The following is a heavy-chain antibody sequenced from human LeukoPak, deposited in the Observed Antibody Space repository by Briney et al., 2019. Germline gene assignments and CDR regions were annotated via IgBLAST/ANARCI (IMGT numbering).Heavy chain of an antibody. CDR3: ERDWNYYGSGSPVGNVYWFDP. CDR1: GGTFSSYA. J-gene: IGHJ5*02. V-gene: IGHV1-69*13. Sequence: ASVKVSCKASGGTFSSYAISWVRQAPGQGLEWMGGIIPIFGTANYAQKFQGRVTITADESTSTAYMELSSLRSEDTAVYYCERDWNYYGSGSPVGNVYWFDPWGQGTLVTVSS. CDR2: IIPIFGTA. D-gene: IGHD3-10*01.